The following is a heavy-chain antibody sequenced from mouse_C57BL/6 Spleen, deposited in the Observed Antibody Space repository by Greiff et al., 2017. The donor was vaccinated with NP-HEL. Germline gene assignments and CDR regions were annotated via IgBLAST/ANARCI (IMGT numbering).Heavy chain of an antibody. CDR2: ISSGGSYT. CDR3: ARRLIYYDYDGGFAY. J-gene: IGHJ3*01. CDR1: GFTFSSYG. V-gene: IGHV5-6*02. D-gene: IGHD2-4*01. Sequence: DVMLVESGGDLVKPGGSLKLSCAASGFTFSSYGMSWVRQTPDKRLEWVATISSGGSYTYYPDSVKGRFTISRDNAKNTLYLQMSSLKSEDTAMYYCARRLIYYDYDGGFAYWGQGTLVTVSA.